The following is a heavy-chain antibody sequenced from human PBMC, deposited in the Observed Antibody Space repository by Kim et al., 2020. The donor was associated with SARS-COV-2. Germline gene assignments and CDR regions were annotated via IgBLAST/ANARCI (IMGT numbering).Heavy chain of an antibody. Sequence: SETLSLTCTVSGGSVSSGSYYWSWIRQPPGKGLEWIGYIYYSGSTNYNPSLKSRVTISVDTSKNQFSLKLSSVTAADTAVYYCARDGLYGSGNYYYGMDVWGQGTTVTVSS. D-gene: IGHD3-10*01. CDR1: GGSVSSGSYY. V-gene: IGHV4-61*01. J-gene: IGHJ6*02. CDR2: IYYSGST. CDR3: ARDGLYGSGNYYYGMDV.